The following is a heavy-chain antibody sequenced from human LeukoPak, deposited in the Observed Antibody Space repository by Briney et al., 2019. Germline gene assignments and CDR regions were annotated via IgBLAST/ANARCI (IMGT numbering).Heavy chain of an antibody. CDR3: ARATRGRISAAVSVAGY. CDR1: GYTFTGYY. Sequence: ASVKVSCKASGYTFTGYYMHWVRQAPGQGLEWMGWINPNSGGTNYAQKFQGRVTMTRDTSISTAYMELSRLRSDDTAAYYCARATRGRISAAVSVAGYWGQGTLVTVSS. D-gene: IGHD6-13*01. V-gene: IGHV1-2*02. J-gene: IGHJ4*02. CDR2: INPNSGGT.